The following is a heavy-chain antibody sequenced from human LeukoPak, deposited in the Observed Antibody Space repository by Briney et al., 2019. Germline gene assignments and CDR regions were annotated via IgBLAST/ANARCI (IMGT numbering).Heavy chain of an antibody. V-gene: IGHV3-30*03. CDR3: ATPPLYDFWSVYPYTWFAP. CDR2: ISYDGSNK. D-gene: IGHD3-3*01. Sequence: GGSPRLSCAASGFTFSSYGMHWVRQAPGKGLEWVAVISYDGSNKYYADSVKGRFTISRDNSKNTLYLQMNSLRAEDTAVYYCATPPLYDFWSVYPYTWFAPWAQGPLVPVSS. CDR1: GFTFSSYG. J-gene: IGHJ5*02.